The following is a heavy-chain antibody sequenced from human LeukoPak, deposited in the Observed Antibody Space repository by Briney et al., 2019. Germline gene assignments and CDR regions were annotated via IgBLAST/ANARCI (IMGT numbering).Heavy chain of an antibody. CDR3: ASSGGAAAGKGHFDY. D-gene: IGHD6-13*01. J-gene: IGHJ4*02. V-gene: IGHV3-30*03. CDR1: GFTFSSYG. CDR2: ISYDGSNK. Sequence: AGGSLRLSCAASGFTFSSYGMHWVRQAPGKGLEWVAVISYDGSNKYYADSVKGRFTISRDNSKNTLYLQMNSLRAEDTAVYYCASSGGAAAGKGHFDYWGQGTLVTVSS.